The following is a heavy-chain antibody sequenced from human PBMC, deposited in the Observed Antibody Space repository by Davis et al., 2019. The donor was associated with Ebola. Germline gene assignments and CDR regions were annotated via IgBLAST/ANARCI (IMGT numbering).Heavy chain of an antibody. D-gene: IGHD3-10*01. CDR3: AREGSAGSGRCLAS. V-gene: IGHV1-2*04. CDR2: INPNSGGT. Sequence: ASVKVSCKASGYTFTGYYMHWVRQAPGQGLEWMGWINPNSGGTNYAQKFQGWVTMTRDTSISTAYMELSRLRSDDTAVYYCAREGSAGSGRCLASWGQGTLVTVSP. J-gene: IGHJ4*02. CDR1: GYTFTGYY.